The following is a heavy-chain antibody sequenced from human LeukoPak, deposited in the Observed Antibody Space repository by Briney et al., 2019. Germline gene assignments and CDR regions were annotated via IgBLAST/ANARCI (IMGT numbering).Heavy chain of an antibody. V-gene: IGHV3-48*03. CDR2: ISSSGSTI. CDR1: GFTFSSYE. Sequence: GGSLRLSCAASGFTFSSYEMNWVRQAPGKWLEWVSYISSSGSTIYYAGSVKGRFTMSRDNAKNSLYLQMNSLRAEDTAVYYCAELGITMIGGVWGKGTTVTISS. D-gene: IGHD3-10*02. J-gene: IGHJ6*04. CDR3: AELGITMIGGV.